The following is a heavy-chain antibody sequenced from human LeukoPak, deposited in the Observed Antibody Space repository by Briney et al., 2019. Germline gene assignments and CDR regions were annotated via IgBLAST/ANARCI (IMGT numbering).Heavy chain of an antibody. CDR3: ARGPGQLWSFDY. D-gene: IGHD5-18*01. CDR2: ISYDGSNK. V-gene: IGHV3-30-3*01. CDR1: GFTFSSYA. J-gene: IGHJ4*02. Sequence: GGSLRLSCAASGFTFSSYAMHWVRQAPGEGLEWVAVISYDGSNKYYADSVKGRFTIPRDNSKNTLYLQMNSLRAEDTAVYYCARGPGQLWSFDYWGQGTLVTVSS.